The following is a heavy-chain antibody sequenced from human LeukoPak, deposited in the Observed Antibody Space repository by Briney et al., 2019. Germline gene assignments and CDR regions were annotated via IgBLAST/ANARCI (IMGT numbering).Heavy chain of an antibody. CDR1: GFTFTDYY. J-gene: IGHJ4*02. Sequence: RGSLRLSCATTGFTFTDYYMSWIRQAPGKGLEWVSYISVSGTTMYYADSVKGRFTLSRDNAKNTLYLQMNSLRAEDTAVYYCARGNSGYGYYFDYWGQGTLVTVSS. V-gene: IGHV3-11*01. CDR3: ARGNSGYGYYFDY. D-gene: IGHD5-12*01. CDR2: ISVSGTTM.